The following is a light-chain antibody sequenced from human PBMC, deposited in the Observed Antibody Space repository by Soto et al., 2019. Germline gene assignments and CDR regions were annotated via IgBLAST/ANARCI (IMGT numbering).Light chain of an antibody. V-gene: IGLV2-8*01. CDR3: SSYTGGNPSYV. J-gene: IGLJ1*01. Sequence: QSALTQPPSASGSPGQSVAISCTGTSSDVGGYNYVSWYQQHPGKAPKLMIYEVNKRPSGVSDRFSGSKSGNTASLTVSGLQAVDEADYYCSSYTGGNPSYVFGTGTKVTVL. CDR2: EVN. CDR1: SSDVGGYNY.